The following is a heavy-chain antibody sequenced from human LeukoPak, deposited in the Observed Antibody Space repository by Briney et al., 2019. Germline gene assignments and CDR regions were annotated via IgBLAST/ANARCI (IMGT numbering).Heavy chain of an antibody. D-gene: IGHD3-22*01. J-gene: IGHJ3*02. CDR1: GGSFTFTSHA. CDR2: LIPIYGSA. V-gene: IGHV1-69*13. Sequence: SVKASRKASGGSFTFTSHAISWVRQAPGQGLEWMGGLIPIYGSANYAQKFQGRLTITSDESTRTVYMELSSLRPEDSAVHYCAGFFYDNSGDAFDIWGQGTMVTVSS. CDR3: AGFFYDNSGDAFDI.